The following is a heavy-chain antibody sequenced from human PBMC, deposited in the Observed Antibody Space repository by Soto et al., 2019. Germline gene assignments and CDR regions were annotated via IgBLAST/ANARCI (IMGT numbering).Heavy chain of an antibody. D-gene: IGHD3-16*01. J-gene: IGHJ5*02. V-gene: IGHV4-39*07. CDR1: GGSISSSRCH. CDR2: IKYSGTT. CDR3: VRDRVRGSRTYAGFDP. Sequence: SETLSLTCTVSGGSISSSRCHWGWIRQPPGKGLEWIASIKYSGTTFYNPSLKSRASISADTSKNQFSLTLTSVTAADTAVYFCVRDRVRGSRTYAGFDPWGQGTLVTVSS.